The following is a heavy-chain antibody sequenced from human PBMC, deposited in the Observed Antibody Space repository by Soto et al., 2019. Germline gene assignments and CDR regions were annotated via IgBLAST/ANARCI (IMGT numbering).Heavy chain of an antibody. V-gene: IGHV3-7*01. Sequence: HRYAAAGVKIIGLCMICVRQAPGKGLEWVASMNEDGSEIYYVDSVKGRFTISRDNAENSLYLQMDSLRVEDTALYYWARSSSWSSGHWGQGTLVTVSS. D-gene: IGHD6-13*01. J-gene: IGHJ4*02. CDR1: GVKIIGLC. CDR2: MNEDGSEI. CDR3: ARSSSWSSGH.